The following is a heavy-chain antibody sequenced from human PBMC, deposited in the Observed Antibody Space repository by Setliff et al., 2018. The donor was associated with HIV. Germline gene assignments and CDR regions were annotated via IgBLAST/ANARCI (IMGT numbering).Heavy chain of an antibody. Sequence: PSETLSLTCSVSGDSISGYYWSWIRQPAGKGLEWIGRMHTSGNTNYNPSLKSRVTVSADTSKNQFSLKRTSVTAADTAVYSCARGDPFTDFDSWGQGSLVTVSS. CDR2: MHTSGNT. J-gene: IGHJ4*02. CDR1: GDSISGYY. CDR3: ARGDPFTDFDS. D-gene: IGHD3-16*01. V-gene: IGHV4-4*07.